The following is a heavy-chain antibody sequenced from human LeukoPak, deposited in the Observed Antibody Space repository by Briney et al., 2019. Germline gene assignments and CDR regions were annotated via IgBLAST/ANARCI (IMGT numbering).Heavy chain of an antibody. V-gene: IGHV4-34*01. CDR3: ARGPAAVHP. Sequence: SETLSLTCAVYGYSLTNHYWIWIRQPPGKGLEWIGEINHNGGTNYNPSLKSRVTISVDTSKNQFFLRLSSVTAADTAVYYCARGPAAVHPWGQRTLVTVSS. J-gene: IGHJ5*02. CDR2: INHNGGT. CDR1: GYSLTNHY. D-gene: IGHD6-13*01.